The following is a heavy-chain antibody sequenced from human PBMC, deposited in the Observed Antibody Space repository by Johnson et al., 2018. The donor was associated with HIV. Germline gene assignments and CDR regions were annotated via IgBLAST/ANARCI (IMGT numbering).Heavy chain of an antibody. Sequence: QMQLVESGGGVVQPGRSLRLSCAASGFTFSSYAMHWVRQAPGKGLEYVASISINVDTTYYARSVQDRFTISRDNSKNTLYLQMNSLRAEDTAVYYCARVEQQLWLRGAFDIWGQGTMVTVSS. D-gene: IGHD5-18*01. CDR2: ISINVDTT. V-gene: IGHV3-64*04. CDR1: GFTFSSYA. CDR3: ARVEQQLWLRGAFDI. J-gene: IGHJ3*02.